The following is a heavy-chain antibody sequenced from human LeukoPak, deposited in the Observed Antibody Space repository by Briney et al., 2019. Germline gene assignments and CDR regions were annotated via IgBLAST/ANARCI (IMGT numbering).Heavy chain of an antibody. J-gene: IGHJ4*02. CDR1: GGSFSVYY. CDR3: ARAGYDYVWGSYRYPYFDY. V-gene: IGHV4-34*01. D-gene: IGHD3-16*02. Sequence: SETLSLTCAVYGGSFSVYYWSWIRQSPGKGLEWIGEINHIGSTNYNPSLKSRVTISVDTSKNQFSLKLSSVTAADTAVYYCARAGYDYVWGSYRYPYFDYWGQGTLVTVSS. CDR2: INHIGST.